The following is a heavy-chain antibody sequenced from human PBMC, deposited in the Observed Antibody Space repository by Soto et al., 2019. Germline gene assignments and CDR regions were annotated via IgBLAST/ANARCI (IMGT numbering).Heavy chain of an antibody. CDR1: GGSISSSSYY. CDR3: ARQSYSSSWYLDY. CDR2: IYYSGST. J-gene: IGHJ4*02. V-gene: IGHV4-39*01. D-gene: IGHD6-13*01. Sequence: SETLSLTCTVSGGSISSSSYYWGWIRQPPGKGLEWIGSIYYSGSTYYNPSLKSRVTISVDTSKNQFSLKLSSVTAADTAVYYCARQSYSSSWYLDYWGQGTLVTVSS.